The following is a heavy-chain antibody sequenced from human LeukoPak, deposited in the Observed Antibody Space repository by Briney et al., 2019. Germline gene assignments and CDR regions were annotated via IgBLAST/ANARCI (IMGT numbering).Heavy chain of an antibody. CDR2: IYSGGSP. CDR3: ARGRFSSGWHFDY. J-gene: IGHJ4*02. V-gene: IGHV3-53*01. D-gene: IGHD6-19*01. Sequence: PGGPLRLSCAPSGFTVRSNYMSWVRQAPGKGREWVSLIYSGGSPYYADSVKGRFTISRDNSKNTLYLQMNSLSADDTDVYYCARGRFSSGWHFDYWGQGTLVSVSS. CDR1: GFTVRSNY.